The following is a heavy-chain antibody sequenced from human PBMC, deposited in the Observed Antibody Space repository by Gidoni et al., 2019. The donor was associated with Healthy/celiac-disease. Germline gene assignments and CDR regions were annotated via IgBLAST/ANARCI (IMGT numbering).Heavy chain of an antibody. CDR2: MYYRGST. J-gene: IGHJ4*02. D-gene: IGHD5-18*01. V-gene: IGHV4-39*07. CDR3: ATAPVDTSTHYFDY. Sequence: QLQLQESGPGLVKPSETLSLTCTVPGGSISSSSYYWGWIRQPPGKGLGWIGSMYYRGSTYYNPSLKSRVTISVDTSKNQFSLKLSSVTAADTAVYYCATAPVDTSTHYFDYWGQGTLVTVSS. CDR1: GGSISSSSYY.